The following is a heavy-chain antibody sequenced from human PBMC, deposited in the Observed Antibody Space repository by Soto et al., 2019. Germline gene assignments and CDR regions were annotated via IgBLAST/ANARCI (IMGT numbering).Heavy chain of an antibody. CDR2: ISGSGGTT. D-gene: IGHD2-15*01. V-gene: IGHV3-23*01. J-gene: IGHJ4*02. CDR3: TKANRYCSGANCFTFDY. Sequence: GGSLRLSCAASEFTFSNYAMSWVRQAPGKGLEWVSAISGSGGTTYYADSVKGRFTISRDNSKNTLSLQMNSLRAEDTAVYYCTKANRYCSGANCFTFDYWGQGTLVTVSS. CDR1: EFTFSNYA.